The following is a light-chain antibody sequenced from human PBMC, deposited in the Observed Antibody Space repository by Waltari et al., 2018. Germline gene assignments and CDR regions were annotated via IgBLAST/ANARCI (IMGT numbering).Light chain of an antibody. Sequence: QSVLTPPPSVSGAPGQRVTISFTGSGPHIGAGYDVHWYQQLPRAAPNLLIYGSSTRPLGVPDRFFGSTSGTSASLAITGLQAEDEADYYCQSYDTSLSVVFGGGTKLTVL. J-gene: IGLJ3*02. CDR2: GSS. CDR1: GPHIGAGYD. CDR3: QSYDTSLSVV. V-gene: IGLV1-40*01.